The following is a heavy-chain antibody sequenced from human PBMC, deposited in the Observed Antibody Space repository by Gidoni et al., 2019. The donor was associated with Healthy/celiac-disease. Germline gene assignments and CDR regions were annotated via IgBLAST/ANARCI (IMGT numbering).Heavy chain of an antibody. D-gene: IGHD3-10*01. CDR3: AKCPLLWFGELPYWYFDL. CDR2: ISGSGGST. V-gene: IGHV3-23*01. Sequence: EVQLLESGGGLVQPGGSLRLSCAASGFTFSSYAMSWVRQAPGKGLEWVSAISGSGGSTYYADSVKGRFTISRDNSKNTLYLQMNSLRAEDTAVYYCAKCPLLWFGELPYWYFDLWGRGTLVTVSS. CDR1: GFTFSSYA. J-gene: IGHJ2*01.